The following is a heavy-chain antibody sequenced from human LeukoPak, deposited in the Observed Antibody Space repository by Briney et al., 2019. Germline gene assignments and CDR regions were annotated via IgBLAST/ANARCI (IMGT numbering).Heavy chain of an antibody. V-gene: IGHV3-23*01. J-gene: IGHJ3*02. Sequence: QPGGSLRLSCAASGFTFSSYAMSWVRQAPGKGLEWVSAISGSGGSTYYADSVKGRFTISRDNAENSLYLQMNSLRAEDTAVYYCARETASWGYGFDIWGQGTMVTVSS. CDR3: ARETASWGYGFDI. CDR2: ISGSGGST. D-gene: IGHD6-13*01. CDR1: GFTFSSYA.